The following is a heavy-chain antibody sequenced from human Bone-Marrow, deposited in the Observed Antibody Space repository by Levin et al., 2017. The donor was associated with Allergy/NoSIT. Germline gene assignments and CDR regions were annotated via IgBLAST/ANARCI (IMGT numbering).Heavy chain of an antibody. Sequence: GASVKVSCKASGYTYLNYGVTWVRQAPGQRLEWMGWISAYNGKPDYSEMFQDRITMTTEASTSTAYMELSGLRSDDTAVYYCARVLKPLGYAMDVWGPGTTVTVSS. D-gene: IGHD2/OR15-2a*01. CDR1: GYTYLNYG. V-gene: IGHV1-18*01. CDR2: ISAYNGKP. J-gene: IGHJ6*02. CDR3: ARVLKPLGYAMDV.